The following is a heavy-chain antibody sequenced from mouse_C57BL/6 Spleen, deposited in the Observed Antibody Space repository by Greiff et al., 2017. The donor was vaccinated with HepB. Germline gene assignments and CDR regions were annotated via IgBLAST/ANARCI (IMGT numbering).Heavy chain of an antibody. D-gene: IGHD1-1*01. J-gene: IGHJ3*01. Sequence: VMLVESGPELVKPGASVKISCKASGYAFSSSWMNWVKQRPGKGLEWIGRIYPGDGDTNYNGKFKGKATLNADKSSSTAYMQLSSLTSEDSAVYFCARSSYYYGSSPAWFAYWGQGTLVTVSA. CDR2: IYPGDGDT. CDR1: GYAFSSSW. CDR3: ARSSYYYGSSPAWFAY. V-gene: IGHV1-82*01.